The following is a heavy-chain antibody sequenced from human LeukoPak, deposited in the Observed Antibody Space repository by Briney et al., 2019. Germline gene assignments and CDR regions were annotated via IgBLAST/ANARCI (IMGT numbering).Heavy chain of an antibody. V-gene: IGHV3-7*04. CDR1: GFTFSSYW. J-gene: IGHJ6*02. CDR3: ARLRPYSSSWYAYYGMDV. Sequence: PGGSLRLSCVASGFTFSSYWMTWVRQAPGKGLEWVANIKPDGTQNYYVDSVKGQFTISRDNAKNSLYLQMNSLRADETAVYYCARLRPYSSSWYAYYGMDVWGQGTTVTVSS. CDR2: IKPDGTQN. D-gene: IGHD6-13*01.